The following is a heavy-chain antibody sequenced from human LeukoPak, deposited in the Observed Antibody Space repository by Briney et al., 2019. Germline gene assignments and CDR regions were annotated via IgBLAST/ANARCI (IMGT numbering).Heavy chain of an antibody. CDR3: ARDYNGDDAFDI. D-gene: IGHD4-17*01. V-gene: IGHV1-69*13. CDR1: GGTFSSYA. CDR2: IIPIFGTA. J-gene: IGHJ3*02. Sequence: SVKVSCKAPGGTFSSYAISWVRQAPGQGLEWMGGIIPIFGTANYAQKFQGRVTITADESTSTAYMELSSLRSEDTAVYYCARDYNGDDAFDIWGQGTMVTVSS.